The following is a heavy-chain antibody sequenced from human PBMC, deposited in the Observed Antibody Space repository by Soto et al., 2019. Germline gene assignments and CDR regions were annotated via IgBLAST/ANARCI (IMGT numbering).Heavy chain of an antibody. Sequence: LGTLSLTCTVSGGSISSDSWSWIRQSPGKALEWIGYSYYNGVTKYNPSLKSRVTISVDTSQNQFSLKLTSVTATDTAVYYCARRSRSSRAWDLLDYWGKGTLVT. D-gene: IGHD6-13*01. V-gene: IGHV4-59*01. CDR1: GGSISSDS. CDR2: SYYNGVT. J-gene: IGHJ4*02. CDR3: ARRSRSSRAWDLLDY.